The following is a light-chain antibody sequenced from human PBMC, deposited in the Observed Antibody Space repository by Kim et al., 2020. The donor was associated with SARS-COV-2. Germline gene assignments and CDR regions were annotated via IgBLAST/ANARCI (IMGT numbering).Light chain of an antibody. CDR1: SRRRYY. CDR2: GKN. Sequence: SSELTQDPAVSVALGQTVRITCQGDSRRRYYASWYQQKPGQAPVLVIYGKNNRPSGIPDRFSGSTSGNTASLTITGAQAEEEADYYCKSRDSSGKVVFGGGTQLKVL. V-gene: IGLV3-19*01. J-gene: IGLJ2*01. CDR3: KSRDSSGKVV.